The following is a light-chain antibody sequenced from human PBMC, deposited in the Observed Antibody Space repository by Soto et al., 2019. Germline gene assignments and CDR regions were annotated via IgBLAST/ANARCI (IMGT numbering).Light chain of an antibody. Sequence: AIQLTQSPSSLSASVGDRVTITCRASQGISSALAWYQQKPGKAPKLLIYDASSLESGVPSRFSVSGSGTDFTLTISSLQPEDFATYYCQQFNNCPHLFGPGTKVDIK. CDR2: DAS. CDR3: QQFNNCPHL. V-gene: IGKV1D-13*01. J-gene: IGKJ3*01. CDR1: QGISSA.